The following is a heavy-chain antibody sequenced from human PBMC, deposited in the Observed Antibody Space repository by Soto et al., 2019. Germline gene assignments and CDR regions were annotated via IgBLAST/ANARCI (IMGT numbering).Heavy chain of an antibody. V-gene: IGHV3-74*03. CDR1: GFTISNYW. J-gene: IGHJ4*02. CDR2: IYSDGRGP. D-gene: IGHD5-18*01. Sequence: GGSLRLSCAASGFTISNYWMHWVRQAPGKGLVWVSRIYSDGRGPMYADSVKGRFTISRDNAKSTLYLQMNSLRAEDTAVYYCATLNSFGSDYWGRGTLVTVSS. CDR3: ATLNSFGSDY.